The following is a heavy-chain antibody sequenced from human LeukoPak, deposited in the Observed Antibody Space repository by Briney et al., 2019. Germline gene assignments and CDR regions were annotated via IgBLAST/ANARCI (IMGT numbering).Heavy chain of an antibody. CDR1: GGSFGRYA. J-gene: IGHJ4*02. Sequence: ASVKVSCKAPGGSFGRYAVSWVRQAPGQGLEWMGGIVPILGTANYAQKFQGRVTITADDSTGTAYMELTSLRSASTAVYYCARSQGYSYGSSYWGQGTLVTVSS. V-gene: IGHV1-69*13. CDR2: IVPILGTA. CDR3: ARSQGYSYGSSY. D-gene: IGHD5-18*01.